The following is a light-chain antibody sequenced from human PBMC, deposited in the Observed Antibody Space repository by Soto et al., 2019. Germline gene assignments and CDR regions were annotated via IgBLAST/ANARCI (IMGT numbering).Light chain of an antibody. CDR3: QQANSFPLT. Sequence: DIQVTQSPSSVSASVGDRVTITCRASQDINNWLAWYQQKPGKAPKLLIYTTSNLQSGVPSRFSGSGSGTDFTLTINSLQPDDFATYYCQQANSFPLTFGGGTKVEIK. J-gene: IGKJ4*01. V-gene: IGKV1D-12*01. CDR2: TTS. CDR1: QDINNW.